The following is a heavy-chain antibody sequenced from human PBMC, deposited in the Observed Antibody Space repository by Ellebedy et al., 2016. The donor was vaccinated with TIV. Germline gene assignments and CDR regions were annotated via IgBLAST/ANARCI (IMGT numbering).Heavy chain of an antibody. CDR3: AASSFYGTMILH. D-gene: IGHD3-22*01. Sequence: AASVKVSCKASGYTFTSYYMHWVRQAPGQGLEWMGGIIPISDSANYAHQFQGRVTIIADRSTSTATLELSSLRSDDTAVYYCAASSFYGTMILHWGQGTLVTVSS. J-gene: IGHJ4*02. CDR2: IIPISDSA. CDR1: GYTFTSYY. V-gene: IGHV1-69*13.